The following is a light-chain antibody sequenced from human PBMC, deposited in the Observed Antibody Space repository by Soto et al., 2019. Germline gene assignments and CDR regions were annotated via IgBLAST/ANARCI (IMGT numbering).Light chain of an antibody. CDR1: SSDIGAYKS. CDR2: NVN. V-gene: IGLV2-11*01. Sequence: QSALTQPRSVSGSPGQSVTISCTGTSSDIGAYKSVSWFHQHPGTAPKLLIYNVNERPSGVPDRFSGSKSGNTASLTISGLQAEDDADYYCCSHAGSYTWVFGGGTKLTVL. CDR3: CSHAGSYTWV. J-gene: IGLJ3*02.